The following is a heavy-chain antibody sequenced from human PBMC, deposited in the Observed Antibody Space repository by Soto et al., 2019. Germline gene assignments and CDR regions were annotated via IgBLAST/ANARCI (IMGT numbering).Heavy chain of an antibody. D-gene: IGHD3-16*02. CDR1: GYTFTGYY. J-gene: IGHJ6*02. CDR2: INAGNGNT. V-gene: IGHV1-3*01. CDR3: ARDPGLIYPYGMDV. Sequence: ASVKVSCKASGYTFTGYYMHWVRQAPGQRLEWMGWINAGNGNTKYSQKFQGRVTITRDTSASTAYMELSSLRSEDTAVYYCARDPGLIYPYGMDVWGQGTTVTVSS.